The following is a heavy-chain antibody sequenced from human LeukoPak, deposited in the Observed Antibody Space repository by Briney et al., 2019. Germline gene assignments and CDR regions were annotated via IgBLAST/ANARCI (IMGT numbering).Heavy chain of an antibody. Sequence: ASVKVSCKASGYIITTYGISWMRQAPGQGLEWMGWITSYSGNTNYAQKFQGRVTMTTETSTNTAYMELRSLNSDDTAVFYCARVGCSGGSCHSHSVYWGQGTLVTVSS. J-gene: IGHJ1*01. V-gene: IGHV1-18*01. D-gene: IGHD2-15*01. CDR3: ARVGCSGGSCHSHSVY. CDR2: ITSYSGNT. CDR1: GYIITTYG.